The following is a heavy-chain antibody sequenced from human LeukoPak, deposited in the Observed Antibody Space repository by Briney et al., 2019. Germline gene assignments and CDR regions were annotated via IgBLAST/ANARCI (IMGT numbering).Heavy chain of an antibody. CDR3: AKDPDEAVAGTPFDY. Sequence: QAGESLKISCAASGFTFSSYGMHWVRQAPGKGLEWVAFIRYDGSNKYYADSVKGRFTISRDNSKNTLYLQMNSLRAEDTAVYYCAKDPDEAVAGTPFDYWGQGTLVTVSS. V-gene: IGHV3-30*02. CDR2: IRYDGSNK. D-gene: IGHD6-19*01. CDR1: GFTFSSYG. J-gene: IGHJ4*02.